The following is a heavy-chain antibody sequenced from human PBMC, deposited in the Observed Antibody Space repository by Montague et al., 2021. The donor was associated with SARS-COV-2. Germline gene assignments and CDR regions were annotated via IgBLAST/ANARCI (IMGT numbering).Heavy chain of an antibody. CDR1: GGSFSDYY. D-gene: IGHD3-22*01. Sequence: SETLSLTCAVYGGSFSDYYWSWIRQPPGKGLEWIGEINHRGTSKYNTSLKSRVSISLDTSKNQFSLYLSSVTAADTAVYYCARGRQHSNMIVVVMTGGEYYFDYWGQGTLVTVSS. CDR2: INHRGTS. V-gene: IGHV4-34*01. J-gene: IGHJ4*02. CDR3: ARGRQHSNMIVVVMTGGEYYFDY.